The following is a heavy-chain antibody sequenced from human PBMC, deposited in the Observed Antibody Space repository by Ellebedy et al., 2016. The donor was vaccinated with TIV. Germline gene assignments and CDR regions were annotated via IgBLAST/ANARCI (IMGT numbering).Heavy chain of an antibody. V-gene: IGHV3-23*01. CDR1: GFTFSSYA. J-gene: IGHJ2*01. CDR3: ATLRGYDILTGYLPRYFDL. D-gene: IGHD3-9*01. CDR2: ISGSGGST. Sequence: GGSLRLSXAAPGFTFSSYAMSWVRQAPGKGLEWVSAISGSGGSTYYADSVKGRFTISRDNSKNTLYLQMNSLRAEDTAVYYCATLRGYDILTGYLPRYFDLWGRGTLVTVSS.